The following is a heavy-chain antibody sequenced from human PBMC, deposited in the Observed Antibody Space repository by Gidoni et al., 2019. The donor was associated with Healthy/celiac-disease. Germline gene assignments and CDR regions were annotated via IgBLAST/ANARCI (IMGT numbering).Heavy chain of an antibody. CDR3: ARGSYIPAVTDLGFDP. CDR1: GGSISSYY. Sequence: QVQLQESGPGLVKPSETLSLTCTVSGGSISSYYWSWIRQPPGKGLEWIGYIYYSGSTNYNPSLKSRVTISVDTSKNQFSLKLSSVTAADTAVYYCARGSYIPAVTDLGFDPWGQGTLVTVSS. J-gene: IGHJ5*02. D-gene: IGHD2-2*01. V-gene: IGHV4-59*01. CDR2: IYYSGST.